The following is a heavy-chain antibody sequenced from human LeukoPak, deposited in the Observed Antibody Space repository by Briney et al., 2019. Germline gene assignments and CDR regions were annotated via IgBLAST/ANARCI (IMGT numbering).Heavy chain of an antibody. J-gene: IGHJ4*02. D-gene: IGHD2-21*02. Sequence: GGTLRLSCAASAFTFSSYGMNWVRQAPGKGLEWVSAISGSGGSTYYADSVKGRFTISRDNSKNTLYLHMNSLRAEDTAVYYCAKSPSYCRGDCYSTFEYWGQGTLVTVSS. CDR1: AFTFSSYG. CDR3: AKSPSYCRGDCYSTFEY. CDR2: ISGSGGST. V-gene: IGHV3-23*01.